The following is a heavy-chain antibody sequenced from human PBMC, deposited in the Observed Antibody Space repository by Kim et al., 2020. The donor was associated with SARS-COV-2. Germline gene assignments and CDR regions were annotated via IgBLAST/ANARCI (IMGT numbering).Heavy chain of an antibody. Sequence: SETLSLTCAVYGDPVNGYYWSWIRQPPGKGLEWIGEINYDRSTNYKSSLKSRVTMSLDSSKSQFSLRLTSLTAADTAVYYCARGRDFDWLSLQSPHYFYYWGQGNLVTVSS. CDR3: ARGRDFDWLSLQSPHYFYY. CDR1: GDPVNGYY. D-gene: IGHD3-9*01. J-gene: IGHJ4*02. V-gene: IGHV4-34*01. CDR2: INYDRST.